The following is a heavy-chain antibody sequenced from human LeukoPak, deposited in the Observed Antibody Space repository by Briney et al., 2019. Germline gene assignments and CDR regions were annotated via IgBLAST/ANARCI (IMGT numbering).Heavy chain of an antibody. J-gene: IGHJ4*02. CDR1: GGTFSSYA. CDR2: IIPIFGTA. CDR3: ARPSPYGDYFDY. V-gene: IGHV1-69*05. D-gene: IGHD4-17*01. Sequence: SVKVSCKASGGTFSSYAISWVRQAPGQGLEWMGRIIPIFGTANYAQKFQGRVTITTDESTSTAYMELSSLRSEDTAVYYCARPSPYGDYFDYWGQGTLVTVSS.